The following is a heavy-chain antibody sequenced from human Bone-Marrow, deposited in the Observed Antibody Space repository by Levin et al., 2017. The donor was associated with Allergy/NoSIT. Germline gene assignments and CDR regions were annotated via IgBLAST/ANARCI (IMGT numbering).Heavy chain of an antibody. CDR1: GFTFSSYS. D-gene: IGHD1-1*01. V-gene: IGHV3-21*01. CDR3: TRAETVQGFHQGSIGH. J-gene: IGHJ4*02. Sequence: GGSLRLSCIASGFTFSSYSMSWVRQVPGKGLEWVSSLSPDSGYIYYADSVKGRFTISRDNAKNSLYLQMNSLRVEDTAVYYCTRAETVQGFHQGSIGHWGQGTLVTVSS. CDR2: LSPDSGYI.